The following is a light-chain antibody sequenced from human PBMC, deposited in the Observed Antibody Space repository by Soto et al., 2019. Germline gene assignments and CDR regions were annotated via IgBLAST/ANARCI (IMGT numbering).Light chain of an antibody. V-gene: IGLV1-44*01. CDR1: RSNIGSNA. J-gene: IGLJ3*02. CDR3: AAWDDSLNARGV. Sequence: QSVLTQPPSASGTPGQRVTISCSGSRSNIGSNAVSWYQQLPGTAPKLLIYNDNQRPSGVPDRFSASKSGTSASLAISGLQSEEEADYSCAAWDDSLNARGVFGGGTKLNVL. CDR2: NDN.